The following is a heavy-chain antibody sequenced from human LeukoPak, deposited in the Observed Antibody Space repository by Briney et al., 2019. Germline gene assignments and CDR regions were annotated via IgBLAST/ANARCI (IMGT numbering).Heavy chain of an antibody. Sequence: ASVKVSCKASGYTFTGYYMHWVRQAPGQGLEWMGWINPNSGGTNYEQKFQGRVTMTRDTSISTAYMELSRLKSDDTAVYYCARGVSGAYYYYYMDAWGKGTTVTVSS. CDR3: ARGVSGAYYYYYMDA. CDR2: INPNSGGT. CDR1: GYTFTGYY. J-gene: IGHJ6*03. V-gene: IGHV1-2*02. D-gene: IGHD5/OR15-5a*01.